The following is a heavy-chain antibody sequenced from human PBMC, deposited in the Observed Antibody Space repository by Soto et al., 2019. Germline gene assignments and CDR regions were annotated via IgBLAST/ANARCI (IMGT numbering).Heavy chain of an antibody. D-gene: IGHD3-22*01. V-gene: IGHV1-2*04. CDR2: INPNSGGT. CDR3: ARITSTDYSSGYYSPGDAFDI. J-gene: IGHJ3*02. Sequence: EASVKVSCKASGYTFTGYYMHWVRQAPGQGLEWMGWINPNSGGTNYAQKFQGWVTMTRDTSISTAYMELSRLRSDDTAVYYCARITSTDYSSGYYSPGDAFDIWGQGTMVTVSS. CDR1: GYTFTGYY.